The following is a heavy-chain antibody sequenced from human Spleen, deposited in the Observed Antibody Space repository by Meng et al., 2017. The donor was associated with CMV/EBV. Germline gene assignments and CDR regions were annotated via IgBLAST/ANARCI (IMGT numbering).Heavy chain of an antibody. CDR1: VIKNY. J-gene: IGHJ4*02. CDR2: IYADGRT. D-gene: IGHD1-26*01. CDR3: ARDLGHSRIVGATTGDPRDD. Sequence: VIKNYMSWVGQDPGKGLEWLSVIYADGRTYYADSVKGRFTISRDNSKNTLYLQMYTLRAEDTAVYYCARDLGHSRIVGATTGDPRDDWGQGTLVTVSS. V-gene: IGHV3-66*02.